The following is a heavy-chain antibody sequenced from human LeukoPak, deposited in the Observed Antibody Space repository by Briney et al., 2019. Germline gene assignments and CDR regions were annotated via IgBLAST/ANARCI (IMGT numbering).Heavy chain of an antibody. V-gene: IGHV3-21*01. J-gene: IGHJ6*04. CDR3: AELGITMIGGV. CDR2: ISSSSSYI. Sequence: GGSLRLSCVVSGFTFSTFTMNWVRQAPGKGLEWISCISSSSSYIYYADSVKGRFTISRDNAKNSLYLQMNSLRAEDTAVYYCAELGITMIGGVWGKGTTVTISS. CDR1: GFTFSTFT. D-gene: IGHD3-10*02.